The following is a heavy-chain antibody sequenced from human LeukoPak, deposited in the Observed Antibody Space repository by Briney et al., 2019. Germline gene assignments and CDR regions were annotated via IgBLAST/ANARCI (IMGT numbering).Heavy chain of an antibody. V-gene: IGHV4-38-2*02. D-gene: IGHD3-3*01. CDR1: GYSISSGYY. CDR2: IYHSGST. Sequence: SETLSLTCTVSGYSISSGYYWGWIRQPPGKGLEWIGSIYHSGSTYYNPSLKSRVTISVDTSKNQFSLKLSSVTAADTAVYYCAKSGYYDFWSGLHHYYYYYMDVWGKGTTVTVSS. CDR3: AKSGYYDFWSGLHHYYYYYMDV. J-gene: IGHJ6*03.